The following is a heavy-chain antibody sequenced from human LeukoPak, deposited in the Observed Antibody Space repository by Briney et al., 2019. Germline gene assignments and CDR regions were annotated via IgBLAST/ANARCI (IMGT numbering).Heavy chain of an antibody. CDR1: GGSISSGGYY. CDR2: IYYSGST. Sequence: PSQTLSLTCTVSGGSISSGGYYWSWIRQHPGKGLEWIGYIYYSGSTYYNPSLKSRVTISVDTSKNQFSLKLSSVTAADTAVYYCARDKLPFGSRYNWFDPWGQGSLVTVSS. V-gene: IGHV4-31*03. J-gene: IGHJ5*02. D-gene: IGHD3-16*01. CDR3: ARDKLPFGSRYNWFDP.